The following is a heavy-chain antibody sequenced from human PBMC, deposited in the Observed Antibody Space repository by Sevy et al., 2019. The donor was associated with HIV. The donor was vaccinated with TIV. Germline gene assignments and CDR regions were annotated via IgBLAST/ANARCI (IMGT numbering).Heavy chain of an antibody. CDR1: GYTLTELS. Sequence: ASVNVSCKVSGYTLTELSMHWVRQAPGKGLEWMGGFDPEDGETIYAQKFQGRVTMTEDTSTDTAYMELSSLRSEDTAVYYCATRKAYYDILTGYYKDGNWVAFDIWGQGTMVTVSS. D-gene: IGHD3-9*01. J-gene: IGHJ3*02. CDR2: FDPEDGET. CDR3: ATRKAYYDILTGYYKDGNWVAFDI. V-gene: IGHV1-24*01.